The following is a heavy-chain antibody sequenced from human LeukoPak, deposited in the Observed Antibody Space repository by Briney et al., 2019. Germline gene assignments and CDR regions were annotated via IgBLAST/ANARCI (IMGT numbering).Heavy chain of an antibody. CDR3: TRDLDY. CDR1: GFSVSDYN. Sequence: PGGSLRLSCVVSGFSVSDYNMNWVRQAPRGGLEWISYISRSGSVIEYADSVKGRFTISRDNARNSFYLQMNSLRVEDTAVYYCTRDLDYWGQGTLVTVSS. J-gene: IGHJ4*02. V-gene: IGHV3-48*04. CDR2: ISRSGSVI.